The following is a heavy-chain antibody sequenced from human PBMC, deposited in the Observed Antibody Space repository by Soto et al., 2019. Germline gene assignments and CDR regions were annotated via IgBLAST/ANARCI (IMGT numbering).Heavy chain of an antibody. V-gene: IGHV3-30*03. J-gene: IGHJ5*02. D-gene: IGHD6-19*01. CDR1: GFTFSTYG. CDR3: ARDWGSSGWYNCFDP. Sequence: QVQLVESGGGVVQPGTSLRLSCAASGFTFSTYGLHWVRQAPGKGPEWVAFITHDDSGKYYVDSVKGRFTISRDNSKNTVYLQMNSLRPEDTAVYYCARDWGSSGWYNCFDPLGQGTLVTVSS. CDR2: ITHDDSGK.